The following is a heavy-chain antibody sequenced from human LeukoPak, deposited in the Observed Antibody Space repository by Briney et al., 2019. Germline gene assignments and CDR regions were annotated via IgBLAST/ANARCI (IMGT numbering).Heavy chain of an antibody. D-gene: IGHD5-24*01. J-gene: IGHJ4*02. V-gene: IGHV4-34*01. CDR3: ARGRGDGYTSRYYFDY. Sequence: SETLSLTCAVYGGSFSGYYWSWIRQPPGKGLEWIGEINHSGSTNYNPSLKSRVTISVDTSKNQFSLKLSSATAADTAVYYCARGRGDGYTSRYYFDYWGQGTLVTVSS. CDR1: GGSFSGYY. CDR2: INHSGST.